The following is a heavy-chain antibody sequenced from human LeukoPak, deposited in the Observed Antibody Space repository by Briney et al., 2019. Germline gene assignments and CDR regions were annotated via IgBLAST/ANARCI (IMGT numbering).Heavy chain of an antibody. Sequence: GGSLRLSCAASGFSFSDYYMTWIRQAPGKGLEWVTLISPEGDLLNYAGSVRGRFTISRDNSRNTLFLQMSSLRPEDTAVYYCARGSGYFDHWGQGTLVTVSS. J-gene: IGHJ4*02. CDR2: ISPEGDLL. CDR1: GFSFSDYY. D-gene: IGHD3-3*01. V-gene: IGHV3-30*03. CDR3: ARGSGYFDH.